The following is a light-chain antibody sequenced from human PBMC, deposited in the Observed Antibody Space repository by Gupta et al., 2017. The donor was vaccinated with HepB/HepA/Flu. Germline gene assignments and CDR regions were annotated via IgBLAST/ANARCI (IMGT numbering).Light chain of an antibody. CDR2: KDI. CDR1: KSEDKY. CDR3: QAWDGSAAV. Sequence: YDLSHPPSVSVPPGQIVSIPCPGDKSEDKYVSWYQHRPGQSPVLVIFKDIKRPSEIPERFSGSNSGNTATLTVRGAQALDEADYFCQAWDGSAAVFGAGTKVTVL. J-gene: IGLJ1*01. V-gene: IGLV3-1*01.